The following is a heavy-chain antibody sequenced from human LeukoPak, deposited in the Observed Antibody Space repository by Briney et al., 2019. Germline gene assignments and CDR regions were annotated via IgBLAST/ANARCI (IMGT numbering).Heavy chain of an antibody. D-gene: IGHD3-10*01. V-gene: IGHV1-2*02. CDR3: ARDRYYYGSVDY. CDR1: GYTFTGYY. J-gene: IGHJ4*02. CDR2: INPSSGGT. Sequence: ASVKVSCKASGYTFTGYYMYWVRQAPGQGLEWMGWINPSSGGTNYAQKFQGRVTMTRDTSISTAYMELSSLKSDDTAIYYCARDRYYYGSVDYWGQGTLVTVST.